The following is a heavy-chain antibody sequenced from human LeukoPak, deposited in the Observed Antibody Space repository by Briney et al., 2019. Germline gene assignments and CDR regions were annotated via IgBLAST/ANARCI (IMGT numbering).Heavy chain of an antibody. CDR1: GGSISPYY. J-gene: IGHJ4*02. V-gene: IGHV4-59*01. CDR2: IYYTGST. CDR3: ARGAYDSGSYQYFFDY. Sequence: PSETLSLTCTVSGGSISPYYWSWIRQPPGKGLEWIGYIYYTGSTDYNPSPKSRVTISLDTSKHQFFLRLTSVTAADTAVYYCARGAYDSGSYQYFFDYWGQGTLVTVSS. D-gene: IGHD3-10*01.